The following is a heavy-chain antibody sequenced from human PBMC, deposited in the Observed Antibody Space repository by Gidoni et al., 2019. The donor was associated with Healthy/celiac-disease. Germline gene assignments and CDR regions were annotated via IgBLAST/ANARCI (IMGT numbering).Heavy chain of an antibody. J-gene: IGHJ4*02. CDR1: GFSLSTSGVG. Sequence: QITLKESGPTLGKPTQTLTLTCTFSGFSLSTSGVGVGWIRQPPGKALEWLALISWDDDKRYSPSLKSRLTITKDTSKNQVVLTMTNMDPVDTATYYCAHKGSGAVAGTLDYWGQGTLVTVSS. D-gene: IGHD6-19*01. CDR2: ISWDDDK. CDR3: AHKGSGAVAGTLDY. V-gene: IGHV2-5*02.